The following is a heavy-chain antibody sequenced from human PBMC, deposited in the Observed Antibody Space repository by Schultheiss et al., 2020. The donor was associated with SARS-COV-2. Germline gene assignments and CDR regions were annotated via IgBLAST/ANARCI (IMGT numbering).Heavy chain of an antibody. CDR2: INSDGSST. CDR3: ARGLRFLEWLLYDYHYYGMDV. J-gene: IGHJ6*02. Sequence: GGSLRLSCAASGFTFSSHWMHWVRQTPGKGLVWVSRINSDGSSTSYADSVKGRFTISRDNAKNTLYLQMNSLRAEDTAVYYCARGLRFLEWLLYDYHYYGMDVWGQGTTVTVSS. CDR1: GFTFSSHW. D-gene: IGHD3-3*01. V-gene: IGHV3-74*01.